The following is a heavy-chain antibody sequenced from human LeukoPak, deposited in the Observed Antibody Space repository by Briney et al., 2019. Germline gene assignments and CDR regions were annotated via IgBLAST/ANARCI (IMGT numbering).Heavy chain of an antibody. V-gene: IGHV4-61*08. CDR2: ISYSGST. CDR3: ARDRYSYGF. D-gene: IGHD5-18*01. J-gene: IGHJ4*02. CDR1: GGSISSGGYY. Sequence: SETLSLTCTVSGGSISSGGYYWSWIRQPPGKGLEWIGFISYSGSTYHNPSLKSRVTMSVDTSKNQFSLNLRSVTAADTAVYYCARDRYSYGFWGQGILVTVSS.